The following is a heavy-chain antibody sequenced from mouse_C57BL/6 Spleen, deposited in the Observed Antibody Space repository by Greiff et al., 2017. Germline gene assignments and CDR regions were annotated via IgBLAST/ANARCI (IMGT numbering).Heavy chain of an antibody. CDR1: GYTFTGYW. V-gene: IGHV1-9*01. CDR3: AGKSAVVAKRDAMDY. CDR2: ILPGSGST. Sequence: QVQLQQSGAELMKPGASVKLSCKATGYTFTGYWIEWVKQRPGHGLEWIGEILPGSGSTNYNEKFKGKATFTADTSSNTAYMQLSSLAAEDSAIYYCAGKSAVVAKRDAMDYWGQGTSVTVSS. J-gene: IGHJ4*01. D-gene: IGHD1-1*01.